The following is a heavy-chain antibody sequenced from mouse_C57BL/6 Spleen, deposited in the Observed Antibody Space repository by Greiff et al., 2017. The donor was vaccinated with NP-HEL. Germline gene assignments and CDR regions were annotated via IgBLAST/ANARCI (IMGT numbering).Heavy chain of an antibody. CDR1: GFTFSDYY. D-gene: IGHD2-12*01. Sequence: EVKVVESEGGLVQPGSSMKLSCTASGFTFSDYYMAWVRQVPEKGLEWVANINYDGSSTYYLDSLKSRFIISRDNAKNILYLQMSSLKSEDTATYYCARGKDDDYFDYWGQGTTLTVSS. CDR3: ARGKDDDYFDY. CDR2: INYDGSST. V-gene: IGHV5-16*01. J-gene: IGHJ2*01.